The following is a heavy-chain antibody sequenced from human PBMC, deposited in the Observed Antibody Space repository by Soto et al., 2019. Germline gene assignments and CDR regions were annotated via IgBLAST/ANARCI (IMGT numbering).Heavy chain of an antibody. D-gene: IGHD4-17*01. CDR3: ARVDYGDDY. Sequence: EVQLVESGGALVQPGGSLRLSCAASGFTVSANSVSWVRQAPGKGLEWVSVINSAGNTDYAHSVRGRFTISRHNSESTLYLQMNSLRVEDTAVYYCARVDYGDDYWGQGTLVTVSS. V-gene: IGHV3-53*04. J-gene: IGHJ4*02. CDR2: INSAGNT. CDR1: GFTVSANS.